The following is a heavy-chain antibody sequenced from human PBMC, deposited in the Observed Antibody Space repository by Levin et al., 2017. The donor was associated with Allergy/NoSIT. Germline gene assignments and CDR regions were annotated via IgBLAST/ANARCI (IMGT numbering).Heavy chain of an antibody. V-gene: IGHV3-64D*06. Sequence: PGGSLRLSCSASGFTFSSYAMHWVRQAPGKGLEYVSAISSNGGSTYYADSVKGRFTISRDNSKNTLYLQMSSLRAEDTAVYYCVKLGTSITIFGVVQPDAFDIWGQGTMVTVSS. J-gene: IGHJ3*02. CDR1: GFTFSSYA. D-gene: IGHD3-3*01. CDR3: VKLGTSITIFGVVQPDAFDI. CDR2: ISSNGGST.